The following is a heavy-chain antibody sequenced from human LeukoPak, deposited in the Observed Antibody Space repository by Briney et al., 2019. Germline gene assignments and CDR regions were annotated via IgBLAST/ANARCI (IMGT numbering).Heavy chain of an antibody. J-gene: IGHJ4*02. CDR1: GFTFSSYA. CDR3: ARDFSTYCSSFYGDSCFDY. CDR2: ISHDGSNK. V-gene: IGHV3-30*04. D-gene: IGHD2-2*01. Sequence: GGSLRLSCAASGFTFSSYAMHWVRQAPGKGLEWVALISHDGSNKYYADSVKARFIISRDNSKNTLYLQMNSLRAEDTAVYYCARDFSTYCSSFYGDSCFDYWGQGILVTVSS.